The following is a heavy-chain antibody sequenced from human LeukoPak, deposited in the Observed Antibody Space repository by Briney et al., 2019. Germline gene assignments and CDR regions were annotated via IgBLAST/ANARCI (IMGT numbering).Heavy chain of an antibody. CDR3: ARGSSNYDFWSGYYTGSNWFDP. CDR1: GGSISSGDYY. Sequence: SETLSLTCTVSGGSISSGDYYWSWIRQPPGKGLEWIGYIYYGGSTYYNPSLKSRVTISVDTSKNQFSLKLSSVTAADTAVYYCARGSSNYDFWSGYYTGSNWFDPWGQGTLVTVSS. V-gene: IGHV4-30-4*01. CDR2: IYYGGST. D-gene: IGHD3-3*01. J-gene: IGHJ5*02.